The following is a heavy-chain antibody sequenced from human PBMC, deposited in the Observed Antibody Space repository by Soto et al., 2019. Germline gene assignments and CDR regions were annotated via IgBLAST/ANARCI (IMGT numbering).Heavy chain of an antibody. D-gene: IGHD2-2*01. Sequence: QVQLVQSGAEVKKPGASVKVSCKASGYTFISYEIQWVRQAPGQRLGWVGWINTANGNTAYAENFLGRATITSDTAASTVYMELRSLTSEDTAVYYCARETPESADDYWGQGTLVTVSS. CDR1: GYTFISYE. V-gene: IGHV1-3*04. J-gene: IGHJ4*02. CDR2: INTANGNT. CDR3: ARETPESADDY.